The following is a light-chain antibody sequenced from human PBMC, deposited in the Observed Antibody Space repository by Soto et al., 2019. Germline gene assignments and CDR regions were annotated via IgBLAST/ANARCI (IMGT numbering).Light chain of an antibody. CDR3: QQYVSSPWA. CDR2: GAS. V-gene: IGKV3-20*01. CDR1: QSVTNSF. Sequence: EIVLAQPPGTLSLSPGERATLSCSASQSVTNSFLAWYQQKPGQAPRLLIYGASRRATGIPDRFTGSGSGTDFTLTISRLEPEDFAVYYCQQYVSSPWAFGQGTKVDI. J-gene: IGKJ1*01.